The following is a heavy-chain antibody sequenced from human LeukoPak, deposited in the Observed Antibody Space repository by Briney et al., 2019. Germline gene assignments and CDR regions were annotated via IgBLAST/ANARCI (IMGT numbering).Heavy chain of an antibody. Sequence: GGSLRLSCAASGFTFSDYEINRVRQAPGKGLEWVSCISTSGSTTYYADSVKGRFTISRDNAKNSLFLQMNTLTAEDTAVYYCARGALHVFDYWGQGTPVTVSS. CDR1: GFTFSDYE. J-gene: IGHJ4*02. CDR3: ARGALHVFDY. V-gene: IGHV3-48*03. D-gene: IGHD3-10*02. CDR2: ISTSGSTT.